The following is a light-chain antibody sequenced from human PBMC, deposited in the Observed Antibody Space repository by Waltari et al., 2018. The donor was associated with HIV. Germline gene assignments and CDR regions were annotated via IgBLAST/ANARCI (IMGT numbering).Light chain of an antibody. CDR2: EVS. CDR1: SSDVGSYNL. J-gene: IGLJ2*01. CDR3: CSYAGSSTVV. V-gene: IGLV2-23*02. Sequence: QSALTQPASVSGSPGQSIPISCTGTSSDVGSYNLVSWSQQHPGKAPKLMIYEVSKRPSGVSNRFSGSKSVNTASLTISGLQAEDEADYYCCSYAGSSTVVFGGGTKLTVL.